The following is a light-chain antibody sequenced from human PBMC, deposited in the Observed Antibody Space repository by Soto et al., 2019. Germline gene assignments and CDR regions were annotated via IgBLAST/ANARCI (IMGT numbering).Light chain of an antibody. V-gene: IGKV3-11*01. J-gene: IGKJ1*01. CDR1: QSVSSD. CDR2: DAS. CDR3: QQRSNWPPTWT. Sequence: EIVMTQSPATLSLSPGERVTLSCSARQSVSSDLAWYQQKPGQAPRLLIYDASNRATGIPARFSGSGSGTDFTLTICSLEPEDFAVYSCQQRSNWPPTWTLGQGTKVEIK.